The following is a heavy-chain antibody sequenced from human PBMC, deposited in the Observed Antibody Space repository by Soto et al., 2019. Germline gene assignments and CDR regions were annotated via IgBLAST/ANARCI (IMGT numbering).Heavy chain of an antibody. D-gene: IGHD2-2*01. V-gene: IGHV4-31*03. CDR2: TSNSGST. J-gene: IGHJ4*02. CDR3: ARGGGSTKVDY. Sequence: QVQLQESGPGLVKPSQTLSLTCTVSGGSITSSGYYWSWIRQHPGEGREWIGFTSNSGSTSYNPSXKXXVTISVDTSSNQFSLNLKSVTAADAAVYSCARGGGSTKVDYWGQGTLVTVSP. CDR1: GGSITSSGYY.